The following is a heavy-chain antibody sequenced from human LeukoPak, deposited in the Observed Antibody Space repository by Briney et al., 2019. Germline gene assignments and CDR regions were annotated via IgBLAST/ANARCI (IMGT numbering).Heavy chain of an antibody. CDR3: ARVTEGITMVRGVIGAFDI. Sequence: PGGSLRLSCAASGFTFSSYEMNWVRQAPGKGLEWVSYISSSGSTIYYADSVKGRFTISRDNAKNSLYLQMNSLRAEDTAVYYCARVTEGITMVRGVIGAFDIWGQGTVVTVSS. J-gene: IGHJ3*02. D-gene: IGHD3-10*01. V-gene: IGHV3-48*03. CDR2: ISSSGSTI. CDR1: GFTFSSYE.